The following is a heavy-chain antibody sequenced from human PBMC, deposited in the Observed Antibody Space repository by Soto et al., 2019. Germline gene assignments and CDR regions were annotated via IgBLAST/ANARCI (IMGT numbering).Heavy chain of an antibody. CDR3: ARGPPVCGSYRYPYYYYGMDV. CDR1: GGCFSGYY. V-gene: IGHV4-34*01. Sequence: PSETLSLTCAVYGGCFSGYYWSWIRQPPGQGLEWLGEINHSGSTNSNPSLKSRVTISVDTSKNQFSLKLSSVTAADTAVYYGARGPPVCGSYRYPYYYYGMDVWGQGTTVTVSS. D-gene: IGHD3-16*02. CDR2: INHSGST. J-gene: IGHJ6*02.